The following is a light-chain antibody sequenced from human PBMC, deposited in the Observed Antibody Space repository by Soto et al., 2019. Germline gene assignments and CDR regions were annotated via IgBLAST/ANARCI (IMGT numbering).Light chain of an antibody. J-gene: IGKJ1*01. V-gene: IGKV1-39*01. CDR3: QQYGSSGT. CDR2: AAS. Sequence: DIQMTQSPSSLSASVGDRVTITCRASQSISSYLNWYQQKPGKAPKLLIYAASSLQSGVPSRFSGSGSGTDFTLNISSLQPEDFAVYYCQQYGSSGTFGQGTKVEIK. CDR1: QSISSY.